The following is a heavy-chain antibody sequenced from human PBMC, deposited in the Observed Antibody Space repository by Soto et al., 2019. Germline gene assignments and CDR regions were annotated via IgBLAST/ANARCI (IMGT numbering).Heavy chain of an antibody. CDR1: GGSFSGYY. CDR3: ARALSVLSTYYFDY. J-gene: IGHJ4*02. D-gene: IGHD1-1*01. Sequence: SETLSLTCAVYGGSFSGYYWSWIRQPPGKGLEWIGEINHSGSTNYNPSLKSRVTISVDTSKNQFSLKLSSVTAADTAVYYCARALSVLSTYYFDYWGQGTLVTVSS. V-gene: IGHV4-34*01. CDR2: INHSGST.